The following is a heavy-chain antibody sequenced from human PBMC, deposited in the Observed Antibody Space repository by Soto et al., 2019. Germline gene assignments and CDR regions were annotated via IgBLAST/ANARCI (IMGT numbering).Heavy chain of an antibody. CDR3: ARDRNPLTYGSGSYPDDALDI. V-gene: IGHV4-4*07. D-gene: IGHD3-10*01. J-gene: IGHJ3*02. CDR1: GGSISSYY. Sequence: PSEALSLTCTVSGGSISSYYWSWIRQPAGKGLEWIGRIYTSGSTNYNPSLKSRVTMSVDTSKNQFSLKLSSVTAADTAVYYCARDRNPLTYGSGSYPDDALDIWGQGTMLNVSS. CDR2: IYTSGST.